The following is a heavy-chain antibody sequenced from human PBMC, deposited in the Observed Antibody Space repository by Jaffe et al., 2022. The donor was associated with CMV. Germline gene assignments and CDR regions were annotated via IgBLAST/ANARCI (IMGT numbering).Heavy chain of an antibody. CDR3: ARQGYCSSTSCRYYYYYMDV. CDR1: GGSISSSSYY. Sequence: QLQLQESGPGLVKPSETLSLTCTVSGGSISSSSYYWGWIRQPPGKGLEWIGSIYYSGSTYYNPSLKSRVTISVDTSKNQFSLKLSSVTAADTAVYYCARQGYCSSTSCRYYYYYMDVWGKGTTVTVSS. D-gene: IGHD2-2*01. J-gene: IGHJ6*03. V-gene: IGHV4-39*01. CDR2: IYYSGST.